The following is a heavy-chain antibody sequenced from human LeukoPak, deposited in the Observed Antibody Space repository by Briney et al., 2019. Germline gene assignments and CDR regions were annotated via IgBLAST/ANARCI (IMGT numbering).Heavy chain of an antibody. CDR2: INPSGGST. J-gene: IGHJ4*02. V-gene: IGHV1-46*01. Sequence: ASVKVSCKASGYTFTSFYMHWVRQAPGQGLEWMGIINPSGGSTSYAQKFQGRVTMTRDTSTSTVYMELSSLRSEDTAVYYCAQAPYYYDSPDYWGQGTLVTVSS. D-gene: IGHD3-22*01. CDR3: AQAPYYYDSPDY. CDR1: GYTFTSFY.